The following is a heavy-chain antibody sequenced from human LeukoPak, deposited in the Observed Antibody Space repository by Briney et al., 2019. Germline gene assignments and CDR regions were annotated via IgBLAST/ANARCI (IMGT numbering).Heavy chain of an antibody. D-gene: IGHD3-9*01. Sequence: SGPTLVKPTQPLTLTCTFSGFSLSTSGVGVGWIRQPPGKALEWLALIYWDDDKRYSPSLKSRLTITKDTSKNQVVLTMTNMDPVDTATYYCAHSLDYDILTGYYSRVSTYFDYWGQGTLVTVSS. J-gene: IGHJ4*02. V-gene: IGHV2-5*02. CDR3: AHSLDYDILTGYYSRVSTYFDY. CDR2: IYWDDDK. CDR1: GFSLSTSGVG.